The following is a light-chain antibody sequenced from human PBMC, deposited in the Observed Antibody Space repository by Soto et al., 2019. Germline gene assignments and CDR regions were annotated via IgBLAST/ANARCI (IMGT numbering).Light chain of an antibody. CDR1: QSVSNNY. CDR3: QQYGSSPIT. V-gene: IGKV3-20*01. CDR2: GAS. J-gene: IGKJ5*01. Sequence: EIVLTQSPGTLSLSPGERATLSCRASQSVSNNYLAWYQQKPGQAPRLLIYGASNRATGIPDRFSGSGSGADFTLTISRLEPEDFGVYYCQQYGSSPITFGQGTRLEIK.